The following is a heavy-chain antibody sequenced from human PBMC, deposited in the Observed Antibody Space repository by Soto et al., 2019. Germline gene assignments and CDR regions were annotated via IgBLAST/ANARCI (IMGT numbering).Heavy chain of an antibody. CDR3: ARRLYCSGGSCYSYYYYGMDV. D-gene: IGHD2-15*01. CDR2: IYPGDSDT. Sequence: GESLKISCKGSGYSFTSYWIGWVRQMPGKGPEWMGIIYPGDSDTRYSPSFQGQVTISADKSISTAYLQWSSLKASDTAMYYCARRLYCSGGSCYSYYYYGMDVWGQGTTVTV. V-gene: IGHV5-51*01. CDR1: GYSFTSYW. J-gene: IGHJ6*02.